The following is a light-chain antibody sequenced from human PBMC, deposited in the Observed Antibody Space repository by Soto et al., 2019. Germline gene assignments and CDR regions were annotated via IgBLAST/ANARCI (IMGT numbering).Light chain of an antibody. J-gene: IGKJ1*01. V-gene: IGKV3-15*01. CDR1: QSVSSSY. Sequence: EMGMTQSPAHLSVSTGERATLSCRAIQSVSSSYLAWYQQKPGQAPRLLIYGASTRATAIPATFSGGGSGTEFTLTTISLQSEDFAVYYCQQYNNWSPWTFGQGTKVDIK. CDR3: QQYNNWSPWT. CDR2: GAS.